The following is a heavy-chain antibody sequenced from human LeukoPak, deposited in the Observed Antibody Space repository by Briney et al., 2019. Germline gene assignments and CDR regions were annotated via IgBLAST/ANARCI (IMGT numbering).Heavy chain of an antibody. CDR1: GFTFSSYV. V-gene: IGHV3-23*01. CDR2: LSSSGATT. D-gene: IGHD4-23*01. CDR3: AKGSRGGNHIFDS. J-gene: IGHJ4*02. Sequence: QSGGSLRLSCAASGFTFSSYVMSWVRQAPGKGLEWVSALSSSGATTYYADSVKGRFTISRDNSKNTLYLQMNSLRAEDTAVYYCAKGSRGGNHIFDSWGQGTLVTVSS.